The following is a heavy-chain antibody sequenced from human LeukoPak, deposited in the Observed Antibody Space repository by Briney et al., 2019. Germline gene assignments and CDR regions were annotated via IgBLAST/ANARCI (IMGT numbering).Heavy chain of an antibody. V-gene: IGHV1-2*06. CDR1: GYTFTGYY. J-gene: IGHJ5*02. CDR3: AKVPPSITAAGNWLGP. Sequence: ASVKVSCKASGYTFTGYYIHWVRQAPGQGLEWMGRISPNTGGTDYAQKFQGRVTMTRDTSITTAYMELSRLTSDDTAIYYCAKVPPSITAAGNWLGPWGQGALVTVSS. D-gene: IGHD6-13*01. CDR2: ISPNTGGT.